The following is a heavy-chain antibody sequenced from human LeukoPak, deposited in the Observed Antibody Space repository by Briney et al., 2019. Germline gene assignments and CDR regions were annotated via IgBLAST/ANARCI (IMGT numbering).Heavy chain of an antibody. CDR2: ISYSGNT. Sequence: SETLSLTCTVFGGSISSSNDHWGWIRQPPGKGLECIGGISYSGNTYYNPSLKSRVTLSIDTSNNQFSLKLTSVTAADTAVYYCARRSPNLNWFDPWGQGTLVTVSS. CDR3: ARRSPNLNWFDP. V-gene: IGHV4-39*01. J-gene: IGHJ5*02. CDR1: GGSISSSNDH.